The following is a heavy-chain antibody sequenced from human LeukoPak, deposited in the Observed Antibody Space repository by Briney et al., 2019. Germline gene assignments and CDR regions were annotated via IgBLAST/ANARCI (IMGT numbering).Heavy chain of an antibody. CDR1: GFTFSASA. V-gene: IGHV3-73*01. CDR3: TGGTTVTTLDY. J-gene: IGHJ4*02. Sequence: GGSLRLSCAASGFTFSASAMHWVRQASGEGLEWVGRIRSKADNYATEFGASVKGRFTISRDDSKNTAYLQMNSLKTEDTAVYYCTGGTTVTTLDYWGQGTLVTVSS. CDR2: IRSKADNYAT. D-gene: IGHD4-17*01.